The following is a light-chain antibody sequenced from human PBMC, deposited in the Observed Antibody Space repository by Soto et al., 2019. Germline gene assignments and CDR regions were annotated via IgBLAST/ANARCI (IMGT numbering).Light chain of an antibody. J-gene: IGKJ4*01. CDR2: AAS. V-gene: IGKV1-5*01. Sequence: RKTQSASTLSASVGDRVTITCRASQSISGWLAWYQQKPGKAPKLLIYAASTLQSGVPSRFSGSGSGTDFTLTISCLQSEDFATYYCQQYYSYPLTFGGGTKVDIK. CDR3: QQYYSYPLT. CDR1: QSISGW.